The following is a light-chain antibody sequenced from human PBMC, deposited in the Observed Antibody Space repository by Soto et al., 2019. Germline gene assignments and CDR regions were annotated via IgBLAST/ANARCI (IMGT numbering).Light chain of an antibody. CDR2: DAS. CDR1: EDISNY. V-gene: IGKV1-33*01. Sequence: DIQMTQSPSSLSASVGDRVTITCQASEDISNYLNWYQQKPGKAPKLLIYDASNLETGVPSRFGGSGSVTHFTFTIKSLQPEDIARCYCQKYDNVPTFTFGGGTKVEIK. J-gene: IGKJ4*01. CDR3: QKYDNVPTFT.